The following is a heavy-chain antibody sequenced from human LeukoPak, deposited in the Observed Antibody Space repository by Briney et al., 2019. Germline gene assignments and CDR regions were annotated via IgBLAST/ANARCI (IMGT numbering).Heavy chain of an antibody. CDR1: GGSFSSSSYF. D-gene: IGHD2-2*01. J-gene: IGHJ4*02. V-gene: IGHV4-39*02. CDR3: AREPYCSSTSCQGGYFDY. Sequence: PSETLSLTCTVSGGSFSSSSYFWGWVRQPPGKGLEWIGSIYYSGSTYYNPSLKSRVTISVDTSKNQFSLNLSSVTAAHTAVYYCAREPYCSSTSCQGGYFDYWGQGTLVTVSS. CDR2: IYYSGST.